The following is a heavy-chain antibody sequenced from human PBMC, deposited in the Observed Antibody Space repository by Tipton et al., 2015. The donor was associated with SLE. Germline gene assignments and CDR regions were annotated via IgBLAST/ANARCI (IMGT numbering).Heavy chain of an antibody. CDR1: GGSVSSSSYY. V-gene: IGHV4-39*07. D-gene: IGHD2-2*01. J-gene: IGHJ5*02. CDR2: IDYSGST. CDR3: ARDGARGIPAALNWFDP. Sequence: TLSLTCTVSGGSVSSSSYYWGWIRQPPGKGLEWIGSIDYSGSTYYSPSLKSRVTMSIDTSKIQFSLRLTSVTAADTAVYYCARDGARGIPAALNWFDPWGQGTLVTVSS.